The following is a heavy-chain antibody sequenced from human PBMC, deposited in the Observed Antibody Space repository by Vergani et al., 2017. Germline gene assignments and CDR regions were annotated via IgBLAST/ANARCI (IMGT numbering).Heavy chain of an antibody. D-gene: IGHD4-17*01. J-gene: IGHJ2*01. Sequence: EVQLVESGGGLVQPGGSLRLSCAASGFTFSSYWMHWVRQAPGKGLVWVSRISSDGSSTSYADSVKGRFTISRDNAKNTLYLQMNSLRAEDTAVYYCARAPYGDYTWYFDLWGRGTLVTVSS. V-gene: IGHV3-74*01. CDR3: ARAPYGDYTWYFDL. CDR1: GFTFSSYW. CDR2: ISSDGSST.